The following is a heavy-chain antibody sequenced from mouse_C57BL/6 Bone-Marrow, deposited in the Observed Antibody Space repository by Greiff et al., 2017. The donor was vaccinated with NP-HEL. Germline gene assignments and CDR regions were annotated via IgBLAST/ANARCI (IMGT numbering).Heavy chain of an antibody. J-gene: IGHJ3*01. CDR3: ARHGYDPFAY. V-gene: IGHV5-12*01. CDR2: ISNGGGST. CDR1: GFTFSDYY. Sequence: EVQVVESGGGLVQPGGSLKLSCAASGFTFSDYYMYWVRQTPEKRLEWVAYISNGGGSTYYPDTVKGRFTISRDNAKNTLYLQMSRLKSEDTAMYYCARHGYDPFAYWGQGTLVTVSA. D-gene: IGHD2-2*01.